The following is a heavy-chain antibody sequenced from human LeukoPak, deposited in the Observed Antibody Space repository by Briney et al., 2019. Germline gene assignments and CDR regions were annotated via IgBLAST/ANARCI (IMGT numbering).Heavy chain of an antibody. J-gene: IGHJ6*03. Sequence: TGGSLGLSCAASGFTFSSYWMHWVRQAPGKGLVWVSRINSDGSSTSYADSVKGRFTISRDNAKNTLYLQMNSLRAEDTAVYYCAKWVYYDILTGNYMDVWGKGTTVTVSS. CDR3: AKWVYYDILTGNYMDV. CDR1: GFTFSSYW. V-gene: IGHV3-74*01. CDR2: INSDGSST. D-gene: IGHD3-9*01.